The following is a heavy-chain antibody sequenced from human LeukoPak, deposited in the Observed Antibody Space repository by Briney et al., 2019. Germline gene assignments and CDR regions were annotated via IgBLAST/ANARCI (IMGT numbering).Heavy chain of an antibody. D-gene: IGHD3-22*01. CDR3: ARYSSGYSTYFDY. V-gene: IGHV3-66*01. Sequence: PGGSLRLSCAASGFTVSSNYMSWVRQAPGKGLEWVSIMYNGGSTYYADSVKGRFTISRDNSKNTLYLQMNSLRAEDTAVYYCARYSSGYSTYFDYWGQGTLVTVSS. CDR2: MYNGGST. CDR1: GFTVSSNY. J-gene: IGHJ4*02.